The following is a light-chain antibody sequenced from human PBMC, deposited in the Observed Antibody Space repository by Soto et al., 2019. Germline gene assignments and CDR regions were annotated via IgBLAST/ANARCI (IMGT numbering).Light chain of an antibody. CDR1: SSNIGNNY. Sequence: QSVLTQPPSVSAAPGQTVTISCSGSSSNIGNNYVSWFQQLPGTAPKLLIYDGNKRPSGIPDRFSGSKSGTSATLDITGLQTGDEADYYCATWDRSLTGEVFGGGTKVTVL. J-gene: IGLJ2*01. V-gene: IGLV1-51*01. CDR3: ATWDRSLTGEV. CDR2: DGN.